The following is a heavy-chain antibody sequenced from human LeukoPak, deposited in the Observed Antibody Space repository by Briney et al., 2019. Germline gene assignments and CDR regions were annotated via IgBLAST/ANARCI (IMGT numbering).Heavy chain of an antibody. CDR1: GGTFSSYA. Sequence: SVKVSCKASGGTFSSYAISWVRQAPGQGLEWMGGIIPIFGTANYAQKFQGRVTITTDESTSTAYMELSSLRSEDTAVYYCARGFGDILTGYSKYNWFDPWGQGTLVTVSS. D-gene: IGHD3-9*01. CDR3: ARGFGDILTGYSKYNWFDP. CDR2: IIPIFGTA. V-gene: IGHV1-69*05. J-gene: IGHJ5*02.